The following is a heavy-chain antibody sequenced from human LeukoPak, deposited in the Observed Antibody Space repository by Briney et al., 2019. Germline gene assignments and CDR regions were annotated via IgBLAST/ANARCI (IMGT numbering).Heavy chain of an antibody. CDR2: MKQDGSEI. V-gene: IGHV3-7*03. CDR3: TREGYTSSALDAFDI. Sequence: GGSLRLSCAASGFTFSSYGMHWVRQAPGKGLEWVANMKQDGSEIYYLDSVKGRFTISRDNAKNSLYLEMNSLRAEDSALYYCTREGYTSSALDAFDIWGQGTMVTVS. CDR1: GFTFSSYG. J-gene: IGHJ3*02. D-gene: IGHD6-13*01.